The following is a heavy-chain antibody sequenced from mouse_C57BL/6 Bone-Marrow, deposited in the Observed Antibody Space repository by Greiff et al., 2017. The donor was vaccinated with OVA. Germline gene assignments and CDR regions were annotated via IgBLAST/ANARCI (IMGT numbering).Heavy chain of an antibody. CDR1: GYSITSGYY. CDR2: ISYDGSN. Sequence: EVQRVESGPGLVKPSQSLSLTCSVTGYSITSGYYWNWIRQFPGNKLEWMGYISYDGSNNYNPSLKNRISITRDTSTNQFILKMNSVTTEDTATYNCARRTYYSMDYWGQGTSVTVSS. CDR3: ARRTYYSMDY. J-gene: IGHJ4*01. V-gene: IGHV3-6*01.